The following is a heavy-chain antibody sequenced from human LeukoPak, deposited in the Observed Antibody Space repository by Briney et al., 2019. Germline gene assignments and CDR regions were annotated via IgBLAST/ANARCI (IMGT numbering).Heavy chain of an antibody. Sequence: SETLSLTCTVSGDSINNNNYYWGWIRQPPGKGLEWIGYIYHSGSTYYNPSLKSRVTISVDRSKNQFSLKLSSVTAADTAVYYCARVEGRPYYDFWSGHLYYYYYMDVWGKGTTVTVSS. CDR2: IYHSGST. CDR1: GDSINNNNYY. D-gene: IGHD3-3*01. CDR3: ARVEGRPYYDFWSGHLYYYYYMDV. J-gene: IGHJ6*03. V-gene: IGHV4-39*07.